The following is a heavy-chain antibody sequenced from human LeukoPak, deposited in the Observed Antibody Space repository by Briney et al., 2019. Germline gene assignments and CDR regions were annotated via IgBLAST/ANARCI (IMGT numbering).Heavy chain of an antibody. J-gene: IGHJ4*02. Sequence: ASVKVSCKASGYTFTGYYMHWVRQAPGQGLEWMGWINPNSGGTNYAQKFQGRVTMTRDTSISTAYMELSRLRSDDTAVYYCARDRHSSGWDLFDYWGQGTLVTVSS. V-gene: IGHV1-2*02. CDR3: ARDRHSSGWDLFDY. CDR2: INPNSGGT. CDR1: GYTFTGYY. D-gene: IGHD6-19*01.